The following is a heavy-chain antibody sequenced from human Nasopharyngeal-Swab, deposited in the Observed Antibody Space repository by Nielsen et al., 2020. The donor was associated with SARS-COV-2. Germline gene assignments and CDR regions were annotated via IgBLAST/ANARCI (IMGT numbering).Heavy chain of an antibody. CDR2: IKQDGSEK. CDR1: GFTFSDYY. J-gene: IGHJ6*02. D-gene: IGHD5-18*01. CDR3: AREDTAMGNGMDV. V-gene: IGHV3-7*01. Sequence: GESLKISCAASGFTFSDYYMSWIRQAPGKGLEWVANIKQDGSEKYYVDSVKGRFTISRDNAKNSLYLQMNSLRAEDTAVYYCAREDTAMGNGMDVWGQGTTVTVSS.